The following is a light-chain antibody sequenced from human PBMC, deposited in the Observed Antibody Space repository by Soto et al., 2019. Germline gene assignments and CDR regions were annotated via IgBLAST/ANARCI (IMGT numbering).Light chain of an antibody. J-gene: IGLJ1*01. CDR3: KSYAGSNTYV. CDR2: EVV. Sequence: QSALTQPPSASGSPVQSVTISCTGTKNDIGVYDFVSWYQHHPGKAPRVIIYEVVQRPSGVPDRFSGSKSGNTASLTVSGLQAADEADYFCKSYAGSNTYVFGSGTKVTVL. CDR1: KNDIGVYDF. V-gene: IGLV2-8*01.